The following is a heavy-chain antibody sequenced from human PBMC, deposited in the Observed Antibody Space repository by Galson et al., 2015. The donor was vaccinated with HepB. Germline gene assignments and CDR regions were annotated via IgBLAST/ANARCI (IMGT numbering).Heavy chain of an antibody. V-gene: IGHV4-34*01. CDR2: INHSGST. D-gene: IGHD3-10*01. Sequence: SETLSLTCAVYGGSFSGYYWSWIRQPPGKGLEWIGEINHSGSTNYNPSLKSRVTISVDTSKNQFSLKLSSVTAADTAVYYCARVPMVRGVTKTHDAFEIWGQGTMVTVSS. CDR1: GGSFSGYY. CDR3: ARVPMVRGVTKTHDAFEI. J-gene: IGHJ3*02.